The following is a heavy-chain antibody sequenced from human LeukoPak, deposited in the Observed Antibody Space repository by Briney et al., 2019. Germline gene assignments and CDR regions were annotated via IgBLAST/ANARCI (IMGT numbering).Heavy chain of an antibody. Sequence: GESLKISCKGSGYSFTYYWIGWVRQMPGKGLEWMGIIYPGDSDSRYRPSFQGQVTISVDKSISTAYLQWSSLKASDTAMYYCARQDGNSKYYFDYWGQGTLVTVSS. V-gene: IGHV5-51*01. CDR2: IYPGDSDS. CDR3: ARQDGNSKYYFDY. CDR1: GYSFTYYW. D-gene: IGHD1-1*01. J-gene: IGHJ4*02.